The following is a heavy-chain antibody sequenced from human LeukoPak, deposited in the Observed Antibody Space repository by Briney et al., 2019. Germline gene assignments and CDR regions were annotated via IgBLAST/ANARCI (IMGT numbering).Heavy chain of an antibody. J-gene: IGHJ4*02. Sequence: GASVKVSCKASGYTFTSYGTSWVRQAPGQGLEWMGWISAYNGNTNYAQKFQGRVTMTRDTSISTAYMELSRLRSDDTAVYYCARDRSSSWYRDYYFDYWGQGTLVTVSS. V-gene: IGHV1-18*01. CDR3: ARDRSSSWYRDYYFDY. CDR1: GYTFTSYG. D-gene: IGHD6-13*01. CDR2: ISAYNGNT.